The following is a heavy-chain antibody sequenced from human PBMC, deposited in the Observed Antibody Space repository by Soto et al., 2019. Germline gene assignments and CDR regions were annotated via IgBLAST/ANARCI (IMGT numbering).Heavy chain of an antibody. V-gene: IGHV1-18*04. J-gene: IGHJ6*02. D-gene: IGHD3-22*01. Sequence: ASVKVSCKASGYTFTSYGISWVRQAPGQGLEWMGWISAYNGNTNYAQKLQGRVTMTTDTSTSTAYMELRSLRSDDTAVYYCARDYHYYDSSGYYRDYYYYGMDVWSQGTTVTVSS. CDR1: GYTFTSYG. CDR2: ISAYNGNT. CDR3: ARDYHYYDSSGYYRDYYYYGMDV.